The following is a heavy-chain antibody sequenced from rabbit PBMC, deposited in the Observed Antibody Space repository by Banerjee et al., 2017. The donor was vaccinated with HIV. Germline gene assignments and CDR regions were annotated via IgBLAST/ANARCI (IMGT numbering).Heavy chain of an antibody. CDR2: IYTGSSVRT. CDR3: ARDHGYAGGAYSTTL. J-gene: IGHJ4*01. CDR1: GFSFSSSYY. V-gene: IGHV1S40*01. D-gene: IGHD8-1*01. Sequence: QSLEESGGDLVKPGASLTLTCTASGFSFSSSYYMCWVHQTPGKGLERIGCIYTGSSVRTNYASWAKGRFTISKTSSTTVTLQMTSLTAADTATYFCARDHGYAGGAYSTTLWGQGTLVTVS.